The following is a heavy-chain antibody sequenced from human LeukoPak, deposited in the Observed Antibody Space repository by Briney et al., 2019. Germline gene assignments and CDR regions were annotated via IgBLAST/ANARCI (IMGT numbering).Heavy chain of an antibody. J-gene: IGHJ4*02. Sequence: SETLSLTCGVSGHSLSSDYYWGWIRQPPGKRLEWIGTIHHDGTTYDNPSLKSRVAISVDTSKNQFSLKVKSVTAADTAVYYCARVFDTTMGPFYYWGQGTLVTVSS. V-gene: IGHV4-38-2*01. D-gene: IGHD5-18*01. CDR2: IHHDGTT. CDR1: GHSLSSDYY. CDR3: ARVFDTTMGPFYY.